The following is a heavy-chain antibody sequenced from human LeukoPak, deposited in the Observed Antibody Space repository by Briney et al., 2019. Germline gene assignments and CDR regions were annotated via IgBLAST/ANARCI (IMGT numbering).Heavy chain of an antibody. J-gene: IGHJ6*03. D-gene: IGHD2-21*01. CDR3: ARCVVGISYYYYMDV. V-gene: IGHV4-4*07. Sequence: SEALSLTCNVSDASFSRYYWTWVRRPAGKGLEWIGRIHSTGNTNYNPSFKGRVTMSLDMSRNHFFLNLNSVTAADSAIYYCARCVVGISYYYYMDVWGKGTTVTVSS. CDR1: DASFSRYY. CDR2: IHSTGNT.